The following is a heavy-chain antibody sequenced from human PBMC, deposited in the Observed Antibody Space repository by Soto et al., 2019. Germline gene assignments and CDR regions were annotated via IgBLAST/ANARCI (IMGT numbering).Heavy chain of an antibody. D-gene: IGHD1-1*01. CDR1: GFTFSNFV. CDR3: AKDGNSYLPLYFDC. J-gene: IGHJ4*02. CDR2: ISGSGGST. Sequence: GGSLRLSCTTSGFTFSNFVMSWVRQAPGKGLEWVAGISGSGGSTYYADSVKGRFTISRDNSKNTLSLRMYSLRAEDTALYYCAKDGNSYLPLYFDCWGQGTLVTVSS. V-gene: IGHV3-23*01.